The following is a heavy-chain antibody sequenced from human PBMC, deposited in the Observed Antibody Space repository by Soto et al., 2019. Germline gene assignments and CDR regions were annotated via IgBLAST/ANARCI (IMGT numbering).Heavy chain of an antibody. Sequence: GGSLRLSCAASGFTFSTYWMHWVRQVPGEGLVWVSRINTDASYTTYADSVKGRFTISRDNAKNTLYLQMNSLRDEDTAVYYCARDSYDSSGYYRILDYWGQGTLVTVSS. V-gene: IGHV3-74*03. CDR3: ARDSYDSSGYYRILDY. J-gene: IGHJ4*02. D-gene: IGHD3-22*01. CDR2: INTDASYT. CDR1: GFTFSTYW.